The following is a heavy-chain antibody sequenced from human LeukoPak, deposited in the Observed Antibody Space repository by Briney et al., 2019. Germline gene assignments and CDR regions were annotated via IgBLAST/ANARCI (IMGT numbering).Heavy chain of an antibody. CDR2: ICYSGST. CDR3: AVLYGDYGSGDWFDP. D-gene: IGHD4-17*01. J-gene: IGHJ5*02. Sequence: SETLSLTCTVSGGSISSGGYYWSWIRQHPGKGLEWIGYICYSGSTYYNPSLKSRVTISVDTSKNQFSLKLSSVTAADTAVYYCAVLYGDYGSGDWFDPWGQGTLVTVSS. CDR1: GGSISSGGYY. V-gene: IGHV4-31*03.